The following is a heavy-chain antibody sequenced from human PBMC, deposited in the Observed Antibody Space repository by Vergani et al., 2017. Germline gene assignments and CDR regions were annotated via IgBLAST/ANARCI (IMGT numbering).Heavy chain of an antibody. CDR2: IRYDGSNK. D-gene: IGHD3-10*01. Sequence: QVQLVESGGGVVQPGGSLRLSCAASRFTFSSFAMHWFRQAPGKGLEWVAFIRYDGSNKYYADSVKGRFTISRDNSKNTLSLQMNSLRAEDTAVYYCAKDLTSGAYGMDVWGQGTTVTVSS. V-gene: IGHV3-30*02. CDR3: AKDLTSGAYGMDV. CDR1: RFTFSSFA. J-gene: IGHJ6*02.